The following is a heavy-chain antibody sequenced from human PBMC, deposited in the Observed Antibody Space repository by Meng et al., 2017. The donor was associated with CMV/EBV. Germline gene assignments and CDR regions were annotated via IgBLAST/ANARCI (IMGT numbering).Heavy chain of an antibody. CDR2: ISYDGSNK. J-gene: IGHJ4*02. CDR3: ARGDYFDY. Sequence: VQLVESGGGLVQPGGSLRLSCAASGFTFSSYAMHWVRQAPGKGLEWVAVISYDGSNKYYADSVKGRFTISRDNSKNTLYLQMNSLRAEDTAVYYCARGDYFDYWGQGTLVTVSS. V-gene: IGHV3-30-3*01. CDR1: GFTFSSYA.